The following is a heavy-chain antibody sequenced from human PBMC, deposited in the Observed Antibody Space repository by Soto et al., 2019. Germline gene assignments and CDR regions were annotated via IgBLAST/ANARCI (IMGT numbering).Heavy chain of an antibody. CDR2: ISVSGGST. Sequence: EVQLLESGGGLVQPGGSLRLSCAASGFTFSSYAMSWVRQAPGKGLEWVSDISVSGGSTNYAHSVKGRFTISRDNSKNTLYLQMNSLRVDDTAVYYCAKVKTGTYCYFDLWGRGTLVTVSS. J-gene: IGHJ2*01. CDR1: GFTFSSYA. V-gene: IGHV3-23*01. CDR3: AKVKTGTYCYFDL. D-gene: IGHD7-27*01.